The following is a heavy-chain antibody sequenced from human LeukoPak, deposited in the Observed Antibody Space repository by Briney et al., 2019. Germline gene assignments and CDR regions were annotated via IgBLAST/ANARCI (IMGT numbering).Heavy chain of an antibody. CDR1: GFTLSSYA. D-gene: IGHD5-12*01. CDR2: ISGSGGGT. CDR3: AKDKSGYDWAYDY. J-gene: IGHJ4*02. Sequence: GGSLRLSCAASGFTLSSYAMSWVRQAPGKGLEWVSAISGSGGGTYYADSVKGRFTISRDNSKNTLYLQMNSLRAEDTAVYYCAKDKSGYDWAYDYWGQGTLVTVSS. V-gene: IGHV3-23*01.